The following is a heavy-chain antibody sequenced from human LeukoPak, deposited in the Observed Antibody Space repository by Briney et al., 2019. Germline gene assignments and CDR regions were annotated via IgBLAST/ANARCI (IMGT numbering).Heavy chain of an antibody. CDR3: ARARDYYDSSGYSGY. Sequence: GRSLRLSCAASGFTFSSYAMHWVRQAPGKGLEWVAVISYDGSNKYYADSVKGRFTISRDNSKNTLYLQMNSLRAEDTAVYYCARARDYYDSSGYSGYWGQGTLVTVSS. CDR2: ISYDGSNK. J-gene: IGHJ4*02. D-gene: IGHD3-22*01. CDR1: GFTFSSYA. V-gene: IGHV3-30*04.